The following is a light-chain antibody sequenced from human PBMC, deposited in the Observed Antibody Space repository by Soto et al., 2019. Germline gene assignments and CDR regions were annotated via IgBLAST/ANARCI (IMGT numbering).Light chain of an antibody. V-gene: IGLV1-40*01. CDR3: QSYDSALSVYVV. Sequence: QSVLTQPPSVSGAPGQRITISCTGTSSNIGANYDVHWYQQLPGTAPKLLIYGDTNRPSGVPDRFSGSKSGTPASLAITGLQAEDEADYYCQSYDSALSVYVVFGGGTKVTVL. J-gene: IGLJ2*01. CDR1: SSNIGANYD. CDR2: GDT.